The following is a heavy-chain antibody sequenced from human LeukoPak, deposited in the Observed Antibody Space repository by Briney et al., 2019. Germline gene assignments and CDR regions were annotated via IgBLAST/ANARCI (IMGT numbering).Heavy chain of an antibody. CDR3: ARIGVVTSPPEYYFDY. D-gene: IGHD3-3*01. V-gene: IGHV1-69*13. Sequence: ASVKVSCKASGYTFTSYGISWVRQAPGQGLEWMGGIIPIFGTANYAQKFQGRVTITADESTSTAYMELSSLRSEDTAVYYCARIGVVTSPPEYYFDYWGQGTLVTVSS. CDR2: IIPIFGTA. J-gene: IGHJ4*02. CDR1: GYTFTSYG.